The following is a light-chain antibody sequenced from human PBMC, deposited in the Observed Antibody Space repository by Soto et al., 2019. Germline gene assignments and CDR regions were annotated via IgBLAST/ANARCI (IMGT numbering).Light chain of an antibody. J-gene: IGKJ5*01. CDR1: QSVSSN. CDR3: QQYGTTRIT. V-gene: IGKV3-20*01. CDR2: GAS. Sequence: EIVMTRSPSTLSVSPGERATLSCRASQSVSSNLAWYQQKPGQAPRLLIYGASSRATGIPDRFSGSGSETDFTLTISRLEPEDFAVYYCQQYGTTRITFGQGTRLEIK.